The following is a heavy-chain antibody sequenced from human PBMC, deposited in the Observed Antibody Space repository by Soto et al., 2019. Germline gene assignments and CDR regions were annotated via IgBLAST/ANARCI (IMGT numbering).Heavy chain of an antibody. V-gene: IGHV3-23*01. CDR1: GFTFTTYA. CDR3: AKDGWELPLGAFDI. J-gene: IGHJ3*02. Sequence: EVQLLESGGGLVQPGGSLRLSCAASGFTFTTYAMSWVRQAPGKGLEWVSGISGSGGSTYYADSVKGRFTVSRDHSKNTLYLQMNRLRAEDTGVYYCAKDGWELPLGAFDIWGQGTMVTVSS. CDR2: ISGSGGST. D-gene: IGHD1-26*01.